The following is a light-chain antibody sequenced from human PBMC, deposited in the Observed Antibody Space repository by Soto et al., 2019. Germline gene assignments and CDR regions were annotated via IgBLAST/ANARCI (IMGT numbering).Light chain of an antibody. CDR3: QQYYSYPWT. CDR2: KAS. Sequence: DIQMTQSPSTLSASVGDRVTITCRAGQSISSWLAGYQQKPGQAHKLPIYKASSIESGFPSRISGSGSGTAFPLTISILQPDDFATDYRQQYYSYPWTFGPGTKVEIK. CDR1: QSISSW. J-gene: IGKJ1*01. V-gene: IGKV1-5*03.